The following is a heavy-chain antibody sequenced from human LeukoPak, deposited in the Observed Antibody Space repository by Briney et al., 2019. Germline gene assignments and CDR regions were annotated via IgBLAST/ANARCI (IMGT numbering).Heavy chain of an antibody. J-gene: IGHJ6*03. CDR1: GLTFSSYA. Sequence: GGSLGLSCAASGLTFSSYAMSWVRQAPGKGLEWVSAISGSGGNTYHADSVKGRFTISRDNSKNTLYLQMNSLRAEDTAVYYCAKRYGDSYYYMDVWGKGTTVTVSS. D-gene: IGHD4-17*01. CDR2: ISGSGGNT. V-gene: IGHV3-23*01. CDR3: AKRYGDSYYYMDV.